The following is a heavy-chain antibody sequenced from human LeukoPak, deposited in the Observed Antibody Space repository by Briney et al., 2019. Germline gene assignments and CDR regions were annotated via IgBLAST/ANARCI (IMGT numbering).Heavy chain of an antibody. D-gene: IGHD3-16*01. Sequence: GGSLRLSCAASGFTFSGSAMHWVRQASGKGLEWVGRIRSKANSYATAYAASVKGRFTISRDDSKTTAYLQMDSLKTEGTAVYYCTTRYDYVWGSHTSESDYWGQGTLVTVSS. CDR1: GFTFSGSA. CDR2: IRSKANSYAT. V-gene: IGHV3-73*01. J-gene: IGHJ4*02. CDR3: TTRYDYVWGSHTSESDY.